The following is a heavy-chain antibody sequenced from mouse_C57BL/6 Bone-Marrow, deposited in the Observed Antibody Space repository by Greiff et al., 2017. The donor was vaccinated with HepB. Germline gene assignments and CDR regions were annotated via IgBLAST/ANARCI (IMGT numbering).Heavy chain of an antibody. Sequence: QVQLQQPGAELVKPGASVKLSCKASGYTFTSYWMHWVQQRPGQGLEWIGMIHPNSGSTNYNEKFKSKATLTIDKSSSTAYMQLISLTSEDSADYDCARSLTTVIAPRFAYWGQGTPVTVSA. D-gene: IGHD1-1*01. CDR3: ARSLTTVIAPRFAY. CDR1: GYTFTSYW. J-gene: IGHJ3*01. CDR2: IHPNSGST. V-gene: IGHV1-64*01.